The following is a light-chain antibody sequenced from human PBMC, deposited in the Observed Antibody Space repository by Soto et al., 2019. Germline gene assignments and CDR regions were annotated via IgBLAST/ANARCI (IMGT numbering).Light chain of an antibody. CDR3: QAWDSSTMV. CDR2: EDN. J-gene: IGLJ2*01. Sequence: SYELTQPPSVSVSPGQTASITCSGDKLGDKYACWYQQKPGQSPVLVIYEDNKRPSGIPERFSGSNSGNTATLTISGTQAMDEADYYCQAWDSSTMVFGGWTKVTVL. CDR1: KLGDKY. V-gene: IGLV3-1*01.